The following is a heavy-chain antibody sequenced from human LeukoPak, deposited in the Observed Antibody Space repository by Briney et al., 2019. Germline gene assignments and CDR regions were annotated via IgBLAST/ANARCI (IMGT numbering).Heavy chain of an antibody. V-gene: IGHV4-39*01. CDR2: IYYSGST. CDR3: ARRSWYYGDYWAFDY. J-gene: IGHJ4*02. D-gene: IGHD4-17*01. Sequence: SETLSLTCTVSGGSISNYYWGWIRQPPGKGLEWIGSIYYSGSTYYNPSLKSRVTISVDASKNQFSLKLSSVTAADTAVYYCARRSWYYGDYWAFDYWGQGTLVTVSS. CDR1: GGSISNYY.